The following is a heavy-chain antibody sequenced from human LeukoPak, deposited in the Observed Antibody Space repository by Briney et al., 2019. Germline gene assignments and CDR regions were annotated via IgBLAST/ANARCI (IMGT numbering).Heavy chain of an antibody. J-gene: IGHJ6*04. Sequence: PGGSLRLSCAASGFTFSSYAMHWVRQAPGKGLEWVAVISYDGSNKYYEDSVKGRFTISRDNSKNTLYLQMNSLRAEDTAVYYCAILSKGDQLLSARVDGMDVWGKGTTVTVSS. CDR2: ISYDGSNK. CDR1: GFTFSSYA. D-gene: IGHD2-2*01. CDR3: AILSKGDQLLSARVDGMDV. V-gene: IGHV3-30*04.